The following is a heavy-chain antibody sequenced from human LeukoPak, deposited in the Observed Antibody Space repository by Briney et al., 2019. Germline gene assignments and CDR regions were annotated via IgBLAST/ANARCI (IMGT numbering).Heavy chain of an antibody. CDR3: ARHPKIRFNWFDP. J-gene: IGHJ5*02. CDR1: GGSMSNYY. D-gene: IGHD5-12*01. CDR2: VFYSGST. Sequence: SETLSLTCSVSGGSMSNYYWSWIRQPPGKGLEWIGYVFYSGSTNYNPSLKSRVTISVDTSKNQFSLRLTSVTAADTAVYYCARHPKIRFNWFDPWGPGTLVTVSS. V-gene: IGHV4-59*08.